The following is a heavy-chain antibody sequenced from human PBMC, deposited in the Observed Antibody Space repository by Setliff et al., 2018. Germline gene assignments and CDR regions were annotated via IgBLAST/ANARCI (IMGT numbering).Heavy chain of an antibody. CDR1: GESFSDSY. CDR3: AREKVVVVSATSYHYYMDV. D-gene: IGHD2-15*01. J-gene: IGHJ6*03. V-gene: IGHV1-46*01. CDR2: INPSGGLT. Sequence: CAVYGESFSDSYWSWVRQAPGQGLEWMGIINPSGGLTRYAQEFQGRVTITTDESTNTAYMELSSLRSEDTAMYYCAREKVVVVSATSYHYYMDVWGKGTTVTVSS.